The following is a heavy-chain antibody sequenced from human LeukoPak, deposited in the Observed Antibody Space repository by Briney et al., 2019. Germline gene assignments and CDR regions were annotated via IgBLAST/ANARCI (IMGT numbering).Heavy chain of an antibody. CDR1: GFKFDNYG. CDR3: TTAPYYYGSGSQP. Sequence: GGSLRLSCAASGFKFDNYGMSWVRQAPGKGLEWVGRIKSKTDGGTTDYAAPVKGRFTISRDDSKNTLYLQMNSLKTEDTAVYYCTTAPYYYGSGSQPWGQGTLVTVSS. CDR2: IKSKTDGGTT. J-gene: IGHJ5*02. V-gene: IGHV3-15*01. D-gene: IGHD3-10*01.